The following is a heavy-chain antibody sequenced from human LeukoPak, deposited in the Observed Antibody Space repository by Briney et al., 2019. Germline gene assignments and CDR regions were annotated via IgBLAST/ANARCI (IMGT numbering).Heavy chain of an antibody. CDR3: ARGHYSGSYPLHWFDP. CDR1: GFTFSSCV. D-gene: IGHD1-26*01. J-gene: IGHJ5*02. V-gene: IGHV3-33*01. Sequence: PGRSLWLSCGASGFTFSSCVKHWVRQAPGKGLEWGAVIWNDGSSKYYAVSLKGRFTIYRDNSKNTLFLQMNSLRAEDTAVYYCARGHYSGSYPLHWFDPWGQGTLVTVSS. CDR2: IWNDGSSK.